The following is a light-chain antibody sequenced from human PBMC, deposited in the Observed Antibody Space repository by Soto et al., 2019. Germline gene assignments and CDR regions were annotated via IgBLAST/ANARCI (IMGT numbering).Light chain of an antibody. Sequence: QSVLTQPPSASGTPGQTVTISCSGSSSNIGDNPVNWYQQLPGAAPKLLIYDNNKRPSGIPDRFSGSKSGSSGTLDITGLQSGDEADYYCATWDGSLLAEVFGGGTKLTVL. J-gene: IGLJ2*01. CDR2: DNN. V-gene: IGLV1-51*01. CDR3: ATWDGSLLAEV. CDR1: SSNIGDNP.